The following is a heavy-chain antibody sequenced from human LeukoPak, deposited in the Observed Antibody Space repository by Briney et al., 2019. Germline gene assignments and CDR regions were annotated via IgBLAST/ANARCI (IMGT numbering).Heavy chain of an antibody. D-gene: IGHD2-8*01. J-gene: IGHJ3*02. CDR3: ARRSACTNGVCYSVFLNPLTHFDI. CDR1: GGSISSSSYY. V-gene: IGHV4-39*01. Sequence: SETLSLTCTVSGGSISSSSYYWGWIRQPPGKGLEWIGSIYYSGSTYYNPSLKSRVTISVDTSKNQFSLKLSSVTAADTAVYYCARRSACTNGVCYSVFLNPLTHFDIWGQGTIVTVSS. CDR2: IYYSGST.